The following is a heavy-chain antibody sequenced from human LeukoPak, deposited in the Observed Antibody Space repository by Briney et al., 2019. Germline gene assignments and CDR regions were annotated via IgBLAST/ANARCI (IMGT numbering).Heavy chain of an antibody. Sequence: ASVKVSCKASGYSLTSYAMNWVGQAPGQGLEWMGWINTNTRNPTYAQGFTGRFVFSLDTSVSTAYLQISSLKAEDTAVYYCARDIRGGTFDIWGQGTMVTVSS. D-gene: IGHD2-21*01. CDR3: ARDIRGGTFDI. CDR2: INTNTRNP. J-gene: IGHJ3*02. V-gene: IGHV7-4-1*02. CDR1: GYSLTSYA.